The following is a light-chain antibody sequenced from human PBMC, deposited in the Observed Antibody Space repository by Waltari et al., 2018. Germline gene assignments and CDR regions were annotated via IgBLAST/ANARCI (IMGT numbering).Light chain of an antibody. CDR2: DVT. CDR1: TSDLGYNKF. J-gene: IGLJ2*01. Sequence: QSALTQPASVSGSPGQSIAIPCTGTTSDLGYNKFVSWYQQNPGQAPKLIIYDVTGRPSGVSDRFSGSKSGNTASLTISGLQAEDEADYYCSSYTSSRTLIFGGGTKVTV. CDR3: SSYTSSRTLI. V-gene: IGLV2-14*01.